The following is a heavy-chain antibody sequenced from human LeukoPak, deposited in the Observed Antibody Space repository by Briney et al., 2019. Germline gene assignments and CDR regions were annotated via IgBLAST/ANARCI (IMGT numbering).Heavy chain of an antibody. Sequence: GGSLRLSCAASGFTFSSYSMNWVRQAPGKGLEWVSCISNTNSYIYYADSVKGRFTISRDNAKNSLSLQVNSLRADDTAVYYCARVGSISAAGTPDYWGQGTLVTVSS. V-gene: IGHV3-21*01. CDR3: ARVGSISAAGTPDY. J-gene: IGHJ4*02. CDR2: ISNTNSYI. D-gene: IGHD6-13*01. CDR1: GFTFSSYS.